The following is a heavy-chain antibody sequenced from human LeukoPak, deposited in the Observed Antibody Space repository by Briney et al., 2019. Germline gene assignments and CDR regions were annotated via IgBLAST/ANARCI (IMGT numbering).Heavy chain of an antibody. D-gene: IGHD2-2*01. Sequence: SETLSLTCTVSGGSTSSGNYYWTWIRQPAGKGLEWIGHIYSGGSTNFHPSLKSRVTISVDTSKTQLFLKLTSVTAADTAVYYCGRGKYCGDTRCHGYYYMDVWGKGTTVTVSS. J-gene: IGHJ6*03. CDR1: GGSTSSGNYY. V-gene: IGHV4-61*09. CDR3: GRGKYCGDTRCHGYYYMDV. CDR2: IYSGGST.